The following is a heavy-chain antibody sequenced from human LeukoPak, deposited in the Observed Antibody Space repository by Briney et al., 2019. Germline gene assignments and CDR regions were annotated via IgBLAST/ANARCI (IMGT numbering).Heavy chain of an antibody. CDR1: GFTFSSYA. Sequence: GGSLRLSCAASGFTFSSYAMSWVRQAPGKGLEWVSAISGSGGSTYYADSVKGRFTISRDNSKNTLYLQMNSLRAEDTAVYYCAAYDSSGYYCYWGQGTLVTVSS. J-gene: IGHJ4*02. V-gene: IGHV3-23*01. CDR3: AAYDSSGYYCY. D-gene: IGHD3-22*01. CDR2: ISGSGGST.